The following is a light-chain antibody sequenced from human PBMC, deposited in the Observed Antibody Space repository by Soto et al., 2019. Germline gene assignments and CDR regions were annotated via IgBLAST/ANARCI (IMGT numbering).Light chain of an antibody. CDR3: LIYVGSGISV. CDR2: NTN. J-gene: IGLJ2*01. Sequence: QAVVIQEPSFSVSPGGTVTLTCGLNSASVSTNSYPSWYQQTPGQAPRTLLYNTNTRSSGVPDRFTGSILGDKAALTITGAQADDESHYYSLIYVGSGISVFGGGTKLTVL. CDR1: SASVSTNSY. V-gene: IGLV8-61*01.